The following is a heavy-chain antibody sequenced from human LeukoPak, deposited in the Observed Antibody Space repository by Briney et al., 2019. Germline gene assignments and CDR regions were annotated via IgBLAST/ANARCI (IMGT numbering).Heavy chain of an antibody. CDR3: ARPTYGDYGMDV. CDR2: ISSSSSTI. Sequence: GGSLRLSCAASGFTFSSCSMNWVRQAPGKGLEWVSYISSSSSTIYYTDSVKGRFTISRDNAKNSLYLQMNSLRDEDTAVYYCARPTYGDYGMDVWGQGTTVTVSS. CDR1: GFTFSSCS. D-gene: IGHD4-17*01. J-gene: IGHJ6*02. V-gene: IGHV3-48*02.